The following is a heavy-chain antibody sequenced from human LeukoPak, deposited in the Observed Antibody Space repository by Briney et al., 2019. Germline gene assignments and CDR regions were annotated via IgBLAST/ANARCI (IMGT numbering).Heavy chain of an antibody. D-gene: IGHD2-2*01. J-gene: IGHJ4*02. V-gene: IGHV3-48*04. CDR1: GFPFSSYW. CDR3: AGYCSSVSCRNIDY. CDR2: ISDSSSAM. Sequence: GGSLRLSCAGSGFPFSSYWMTWVRQAPGKGLEWVSYISDSSSAMYYADSVKGRFTISRDNAKKLLYLQMNSLRAEDTAVYYCAGYCSSVSCRNIDYWGQGTLVTVSS.